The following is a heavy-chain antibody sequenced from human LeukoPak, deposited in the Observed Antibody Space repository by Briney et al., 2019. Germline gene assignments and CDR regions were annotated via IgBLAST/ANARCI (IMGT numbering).Heavy chain of an antibody. Sequence: ASVKVSCKASGYAFTDYYIHWVRQAPGQGLEWMGWINPNSGGTKYAQKFQGRVTVTRDTSIRTAYMELSRLRSDDTAIYYCARAAYFDFSSPGFDWFDPWGQGTLVTVSS. D-gene: IGHD3-3*01. J-gene: IGHJ5*02. V-gene: IGHV1-2*02. CDR2: INPNSGGT. CDR1: GYAFTDYY. CDR3: ARAAYFDFSSPGFDWFDP.